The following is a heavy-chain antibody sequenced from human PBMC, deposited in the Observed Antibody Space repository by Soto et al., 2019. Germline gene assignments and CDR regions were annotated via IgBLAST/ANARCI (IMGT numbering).Heavy chain of an antibody. J-gene: IGHJ6*02. V-gene: IGHV5-51*01. Sequence: PGESLKISCKGSGYRFTSYWIGWVRQMPGKGLEWMGIIYPGDSDTRYSPSFQGQVTISADKSISTAYLQWSSLKASDTAMYYCARVLSTRLKVAYYYYGMDVWGQGTTVTVSS. CDR3: ARVLSTRLKVAYYYYGMDV. CDR2: IYPGDSDT. D-gene: IGHD2-2*01. CDR1: GYRFTSYW.